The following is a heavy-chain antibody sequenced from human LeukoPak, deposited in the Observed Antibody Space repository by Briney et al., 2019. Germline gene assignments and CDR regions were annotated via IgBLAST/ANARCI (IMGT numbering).Heavy chain of an antibody. V-gene: IGHV4-39*01. J-gene: IGHJ4*02. CDR3: ARGSRYDSIFFDY. CDR1: GVSISTSRYY. D-gene: IGHD3-22*01. CDR2: IYYTGPT. Sequence: SETLSLTCTVSGVSISTSRYYWGWIRQPPGKGLEWIGNIYYTGPTYYNASLQSRVTISVDTSKNQFSLKLSSVTAADTAVYYCARGSRYDSIFFDYWGQGTLVTVSS.